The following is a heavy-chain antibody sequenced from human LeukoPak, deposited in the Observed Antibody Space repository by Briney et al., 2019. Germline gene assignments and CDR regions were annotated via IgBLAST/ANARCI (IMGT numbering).Heavy chain of an antibody. V-gene: IGHV3-21*01. Sequence: PGGSLRLSCAASGFTFSGHNMNWVRQAPGKGLEWVSSITSRSSSIFYADSVGGRFTISRDNAKNSLYLQMNSLRAEDTAVYYCARYSGTYRDYWGQGTLVTVSS. CDR3: ARYSGTYRDY. D-gene: IGHD1-26*01. J-gene: IGHJ4*02. CDR2: ITSRSSSI. CDR1: GFTFSGHN.